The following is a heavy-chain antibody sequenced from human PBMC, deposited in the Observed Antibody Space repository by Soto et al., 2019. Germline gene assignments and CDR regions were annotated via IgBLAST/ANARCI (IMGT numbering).Heavy chain of an antibody. CDR1: GFTFSSYG. CDR2: IWYDGSNK. J-gene: IGHJ4*02. Sequence: PGGSLRLSCAASGFTFSSYGMHWVRQAPGKGLEWVAVIWYDGSNKYYADSVKGRFTISRDNSKNTLYLQMNSLRAEDTAVYYCARWIYDSSGYHGKWYYWGQGTLVPVSS. CDR3: ARWIYDSSGYHGKWYY. D-gene: IGHD3-22*01. V-gene: IGHV3-33*01.